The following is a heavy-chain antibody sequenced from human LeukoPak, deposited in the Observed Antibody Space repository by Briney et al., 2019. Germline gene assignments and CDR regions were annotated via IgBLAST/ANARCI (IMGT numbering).Heavy chain of an antibody. CDR3: ARGASVVAGNDNAFDI. D-gene: IGHD6-19*01. Sequence: GGSLRLSCAASGFTFSSYAMHWVRQAPGKGLEYVSAISSNGGSTYYANSVKGRFTISRDNAKKSLYLQMNSLRADDTAVYYCARGASVVAGNDNAFDIWGQGTMVTVSS. V-gene: IGHV3-64*01. CDR1: GFTFSSYA. J-gene: IGHJ3*02. CDR2: ISSNGGST.